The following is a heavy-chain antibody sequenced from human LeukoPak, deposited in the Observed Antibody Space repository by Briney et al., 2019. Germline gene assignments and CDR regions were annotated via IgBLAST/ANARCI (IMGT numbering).Heavy chain of an antibody. CDR2: ISGSSSYI. V-gene: IGHV3-21*01. CDR1: GFTFSSYN. Sequence: GGSLRLSCAASGFTFSSYNMIWVRQAPGKGLEWVSFISGSSSYIYYADSVKGRFTISRDNAKNSLYLQMNSLRAEDTVVYYCARARMATGYSTDAFDIWGQGTMVTVSS. D-gene: IGHD5-24*01. CDR3: ARARMATGYSTDAFDI. J-gene: IGHJ3*02.